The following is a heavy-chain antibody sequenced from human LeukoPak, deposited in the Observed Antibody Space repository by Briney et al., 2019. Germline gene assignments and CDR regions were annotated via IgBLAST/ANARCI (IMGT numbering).Heavy chain of an antibody. Sequence: SETLSLTCTVSGGSISSSSYYWAWVRQPPGKHLGWIGDFYYNGNTNYNPSLKSRVTISVDTSKNQFSLKLSSVTAADTAVYYCARQHSGRNWFDPWGQGTLVTVSS. CDR3: ARQHSGRNWFDP. J-gene: IGHJ5*02. V-gene: IGHV4-39*01. CDR1: GGSISSSSYY. CDR2: FYYNGNT. D-gene: IGHD5-12*01.